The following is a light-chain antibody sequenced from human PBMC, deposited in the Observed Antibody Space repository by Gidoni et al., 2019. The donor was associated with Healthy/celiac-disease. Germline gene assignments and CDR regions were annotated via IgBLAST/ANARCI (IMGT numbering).Light chain of an antibody. CDR1: QSLVYSDGNTY. V-gene: IGKV2-30*01. J-gene: IGKJ1*01. CDR2: KVS. CDR3: MQGTHWPWT. Sequence: AVMTQSPLSLPVTLGQPASISCRSSQSLVYSDGNTYLNWFQQRPGQSPRRLIYKVSNRDSGVPDRISGSGSGTDFTLKISRVEAEDVGVYYCMQGTHWPWTFGQGTKVEIK.